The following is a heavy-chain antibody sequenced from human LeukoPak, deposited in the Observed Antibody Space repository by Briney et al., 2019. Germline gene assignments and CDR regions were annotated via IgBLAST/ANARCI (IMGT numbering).Heavy chain of an antibody. J-gene: IGHJ6*02. CDR1: GFTFSSYV. V-gene: IGHV3-33*01. CDR3: AREGSSGYYFYYYYYGMDV. D-gene: IGHD3-22*01. CDR2: IWYDGSNK. Sequence: GWSLRLTCVASGFTFSSYVMHWVRPAPCRGLAGVAVIWYDGSNKYCADSVKGRFTISSDNSKNTLYLQMNSLRAEETAVYYCAREGSSGYYFYYYYYGMDVWGQGPTVTVSS.